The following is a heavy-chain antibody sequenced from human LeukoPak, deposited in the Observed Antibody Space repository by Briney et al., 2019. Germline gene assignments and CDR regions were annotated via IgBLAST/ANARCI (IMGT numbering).Heavy chain of an antibody. CDR3: ARANFLYCSSTTCLFDY. V-gene: IGHV1-2*02. CDR1: GYTFTDYY. CDR2: INPSDGDT. Sequence: ASVKVSCKASGYTFTDYYMHWVRQAPGQGFEWMGWINPSDGDTNYAQKFQGRVTMTRDTSISTAHMEVSRLRSDDTAVYYCARANFLYCSSTTCLFDYWGQGTLVTVSS. J-gene: IGHJ4*02. D-gene: IGHD2-2*01.